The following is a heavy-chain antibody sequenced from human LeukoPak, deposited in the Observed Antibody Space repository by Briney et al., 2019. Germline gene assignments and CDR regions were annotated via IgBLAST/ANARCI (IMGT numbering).Heavy chain of an antibody. Sequence: GESLKISCKGSGYSFTSYWIGWVRQMPGEGLEWMGIIYPGDSDTRYSPSFQGQVTISADKSISTAYLQWSSLKASDTAMYYCARGRYYYDSSRLAEYFQHWGQGTLVTVSS. V-gene: IGHV5-51*01. J-gene: IGHJ1*01. CDR2: IYPGDSDT. CDR3: ARGRYYYDSSRLAEYFQH. D-gene: IGHD3-22*01. CDR1: GYSFTSYW.